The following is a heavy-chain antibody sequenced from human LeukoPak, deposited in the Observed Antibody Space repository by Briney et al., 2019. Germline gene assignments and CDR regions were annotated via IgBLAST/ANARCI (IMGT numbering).Heavy chain of an antibody. CDR1: GGSISSSAYH. CDR2: IYYSGST. Sequence: SETLSLTCTVSGGSISSSAYHWGWLRQPPGKGLEWIGSIYYSGSTYYNQSLKSRVTISVDTSKNQFSLKLSSVTAADTAVYYCARGPYGSGSYYNALSDYWGQGTLVTVSS. D-gene: IGHD3-10*01. V-gene: IGHV4-39*07. J-gene: IGHJ4*02. CDR3: ARGPYGSGSYYNALSDY.